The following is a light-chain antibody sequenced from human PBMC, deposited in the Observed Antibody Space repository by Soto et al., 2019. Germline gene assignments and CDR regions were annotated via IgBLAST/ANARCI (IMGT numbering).Light chain of an antibody. CDR2: HVS. J-gene: IGKJ2*01. Sequence: IQMTQSPSSLSASVGDRVTVSCRASQRIGTYLNWYQQRPGKAPTLLIYHVSTLQPGVPSRFSGSGSGTDFTLSISGLQPEDFATYYCQQSSTTVYTFGQGTKLEIK. V-gene: IGKV1-39*01. CDR1: QRIGTY. CDR3: QQSSTTVYT.